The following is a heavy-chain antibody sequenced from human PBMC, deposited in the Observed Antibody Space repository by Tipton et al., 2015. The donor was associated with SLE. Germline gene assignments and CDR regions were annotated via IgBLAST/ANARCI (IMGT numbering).Heavy chain of an antibody. CDR2: IRGSGSTI. V-gene: IGHV3-48*03. CDR1: GFTFSTYE. CDR3: ARDNGGYGDFDY. D-gene: IGHD1-1*01. J-gene: IGHJ4*02. Sequence: GSLRLSCAASGFTFSTYEMHWVRQAPGKGLEWVSYIRGSGSTIYYADSVRGRFTISRDNAKNSLYLQMNSLRAEDTAVYYCARDNGGYGDFDYWGQGTLVTVSS.